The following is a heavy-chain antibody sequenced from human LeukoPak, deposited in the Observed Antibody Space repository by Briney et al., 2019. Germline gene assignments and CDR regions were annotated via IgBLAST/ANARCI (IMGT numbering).Heavy chain of an antibody. Sequence: GGSLRLSCAASGFTFSSHWMTWVRQAPGKGLEWVSITYADGYTFYADSVKGRFTISRDSSKNTLCLQMNSLRAEDTAMYYCARGLRHCDRTSCFQPFDCWGQGTLVTVSS. D-gene: IGHD2-2*01. V-gene: IGHV3-53*01. CDR1: GFTFSSHW. CDR2: TYADGYT. CDR3: ARGLRHCDRTSCFQPFDC. J-gene: IGHJ4*02.